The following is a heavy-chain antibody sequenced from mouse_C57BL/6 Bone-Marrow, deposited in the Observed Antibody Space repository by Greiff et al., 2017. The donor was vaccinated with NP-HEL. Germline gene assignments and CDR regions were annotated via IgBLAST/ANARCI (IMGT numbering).Heavy chain of an antibody. CDR3: ARPGFPYYAMDY. CDR1: GFTFSDYG. V-gene: IGHV5-17*01. Sequence: EVKLVESGGGLVKPGGSLKLSCAASGFTFSDYGMHWVRQAPEKGLEWVAYISSGSSTIYYADTVKGRFNIARDKAKNTLFLQMTSLRSEDTDRYYCARPGFPYYAMDYWGQGTSVTVSS. J-gene: IGHJ4*01. CDR2: ISSGSSTI.